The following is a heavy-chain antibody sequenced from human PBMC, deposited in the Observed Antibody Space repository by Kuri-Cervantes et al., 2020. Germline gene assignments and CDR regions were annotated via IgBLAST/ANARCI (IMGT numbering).Heavy chain of an antibody. V-gene: IGHV3-23*01. D-gene: IGHD6-19*01. J-gene: IGHJ4*02. CDR2: ISGSSVST. CDR1: GFIFSTYA. CDR3: ARDPIPVPGRNFDY. Sequence: GESLKISCAASGFIFSTYAMNWVRQAPGKGLEWVSAISGSSVSTYYADSVKGRFTISRDSSKNTLYLQMSSLKAEDTAVYYCARDPIPVPGRNFDYWGQGTLVTVSS.